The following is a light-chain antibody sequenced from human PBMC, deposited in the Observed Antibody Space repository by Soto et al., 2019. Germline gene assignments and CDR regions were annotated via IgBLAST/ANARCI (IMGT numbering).Light chain of an antibody. CDR2: DSS. CDR3: QQFNDWPRT. J-gene: IGKJ1*01. Sequence: EIVLTQSPGTLSLSPGERATLSCRASQNIRSALAWYQQKPGQAPRLLMYDSSNRANGVPARFSASGSGTEFTLTITSLQSEDFAVYYCQQFNDWPRTFGQGTKVDIK. CDR1: QNIRSA. V-gene: IGKV3-15*01.